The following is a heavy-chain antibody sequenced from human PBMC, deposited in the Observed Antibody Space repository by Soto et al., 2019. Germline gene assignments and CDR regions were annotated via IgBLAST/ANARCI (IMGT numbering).Heavy chain of an antibody. Sequence: GESLKISCKGSGYSFTSYWISWVRQMPGKGLEWMVRIDASDSYTNYSPSFQRHLTISAHKSIHTAYLQWSSLKALDTAMYYCARRRVAAAGTHYYCGMHXWGQGTTVTVS. V-gene: IGHV5-10-1*01. J-gene: IGHJ6*02. CDR1: GYSFTSYW. CDR3: ARRRVAAAGTHYYCGMHX. CDR2: IDASDSYT. D-gene: IGHD6-13*01.